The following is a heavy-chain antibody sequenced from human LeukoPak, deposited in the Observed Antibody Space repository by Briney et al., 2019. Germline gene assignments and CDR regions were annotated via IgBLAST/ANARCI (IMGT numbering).Heavy chain of an antibody. CDR3: ARKSASGNYPLDY. V-gene: IGHV3-7*03. Sequence: GGSLRLSCAASGFRFSDSWMDWVRQAPGKGLEWVANINQDGSDKHYVDSVKGRFTISRDNAKNSVFLQMNSLRAEDTALYYCARKSASGNYPLDYWGQGTLVTVSS. CDR1: GFRFSDSW. CDR2: INQDGSDK. D-gene: IGHD3-10*01. J-gene: IGHJ4*02.